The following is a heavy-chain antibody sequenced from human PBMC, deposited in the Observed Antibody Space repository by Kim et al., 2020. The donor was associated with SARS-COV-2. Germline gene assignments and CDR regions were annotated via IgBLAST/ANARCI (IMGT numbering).Heavy chain of an antibody. V-gene: IGHV3-23*05. CDR3: VRYGDSNYFDP. D-gene: IGHD4-17*01. J-gene: IGHJ5*02. CDR2: IT. Sequence: ITYYADSVKGRFSISRDNSKNTLYLQMSSLRAEDTAIYYCVRYGDSNYFDPWGQGTLVTVSS.